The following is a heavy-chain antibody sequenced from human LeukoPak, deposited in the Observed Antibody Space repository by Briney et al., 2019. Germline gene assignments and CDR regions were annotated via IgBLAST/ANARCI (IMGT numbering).Heavy chain of an antibody. CDR2: IYYSGST. D-gene: IGHD4-17*01. Sequence: PSETLSLTCTVSGGSISSSSYYWGWIRQPPGKGLEWIGSIYYSGSTYYNPSLKSRVTISVDTSKNQFSLKLSSVTAADTAVYYCARDQETTVTSYAFDIWGQGTMVTVSS. CDR3: ARDQETTVTSYAFDI. CDR1: GGSISSSSYY. J-gene: IGHJ3*02. V-gene: IGHV4-39*07.